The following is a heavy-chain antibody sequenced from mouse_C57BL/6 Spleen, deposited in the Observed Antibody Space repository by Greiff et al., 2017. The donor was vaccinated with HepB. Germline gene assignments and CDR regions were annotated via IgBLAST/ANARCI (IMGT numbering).Heavy chain of an antibody. CDR1: GYAFSSSW. Sequence: VKLMESGPELVKPGASVKISCKASGYAFSSSWMNWVKQRPGKGLEWIGRIYPGDGDTNYNGKFKGKATLTADKSSSTAYMQLSSLTSEDSAVYFCARPSYGKGDYWGQGTTLTVSS. V-gene: IGHV1-82*01. J-gene: IGHJ2*01. D-gene: IGHD2-1*01. CDR2: IYPGDGDT. CDR3: ARPSYGKGDY.